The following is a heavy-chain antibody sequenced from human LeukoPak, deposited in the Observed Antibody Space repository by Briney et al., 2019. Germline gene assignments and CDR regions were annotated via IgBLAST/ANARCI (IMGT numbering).Heavy chain of an antibody. CDR2: INSSGGTT. CDR3: SRGGWNYFTN. V-gene: IGHV1-46*01. CDR1: GYTFTGYY. Sequence: GASVKVSCKASGYTFTGYYMHWVRQAPGQGLEWMGIINSSGGTTSYAQKFQGRVTMTRDTSTSTVYMELSSLRSEDTAVYYCSRGGWNYFTNWGQGPLVTVSS. J-gene: IGHJ4*02. D-gene: IGHD6-19*01.